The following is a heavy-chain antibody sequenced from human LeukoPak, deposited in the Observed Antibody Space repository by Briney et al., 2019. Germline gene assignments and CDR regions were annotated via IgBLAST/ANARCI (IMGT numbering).Heavy chain of an antibody. CDR2: FDPEDGET. V-gene: IGHV1-24*01. CDR1: GYTLTELS. Sequence: ASVTVSCKVSGYTLTELSMHWVRQAPGKGLEWMGGFDPEDGETIYAQKFQGRVTMTEDTSTDTAYMELSSLRSEDTAVYYCATDTYSSGWQTHGYWGQGTLVTVSS. J-gene: IGHJ4*02. D-gene: IGHD6-19*01. CDR3: ATDTYSSGWQTHGY.